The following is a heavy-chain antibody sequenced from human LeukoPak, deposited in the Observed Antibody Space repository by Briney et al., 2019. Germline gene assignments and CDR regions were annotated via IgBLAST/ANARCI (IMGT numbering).Heavy chain of an antibody. Sequence: GGSLRLSRAASGFTFDDYAMHWVRQAPGKGLEWVSGISWNSGSIGYADSVKGRFTISRDNAKNSLYPQMNSLRAEDTALYYCAKVTDSSGWTNWFDPWGQGTLVTVSS. D-gene: IGHD6-19*01. CDR3: AKVTDSSGWTNWFDP. CDR2: ISWNSGSI. J-gene: IGHJ5*02. V-gene: IGHV3-9*01. CDR1: GFTFDDYA.